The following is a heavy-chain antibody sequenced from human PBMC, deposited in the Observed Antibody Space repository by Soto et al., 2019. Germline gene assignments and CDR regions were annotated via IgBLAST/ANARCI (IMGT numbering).Heavy chain of an antibody. CDR3: AREATITAIVVAETFDI. Sequence: QVQLQESGPGLVKPSGTLSITCVVSGGSISSPNWWSWVRQAPGKGLEWMGEIYHSGHTKYNPSLESRLSISVDKSKNQFSRNLTSVTAADTTVYYCAREATITAIVVAETFDIWGQGTMVTVSS. CDR2: IYHSGHT. V-gene: IGHV4-4*02. D-gene: IGHD5-12*01. CDR1: GGSISSPNW. J-gene: IGHJ3*02.